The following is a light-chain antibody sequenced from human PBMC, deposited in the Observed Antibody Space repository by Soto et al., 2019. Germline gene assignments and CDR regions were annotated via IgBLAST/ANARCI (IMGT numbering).Light chain of an antibody. CDR1: QSVRRSS. J-gene: IGKJ2*01. V-gene: IGKV3-20*01. CDR2: GAS. Sequence: EIVLTQSPGTLSLSPGERATLSCRASQSVRRSSLAWYQQKTGQAPRLLIYGASSRATGIPDRFSGSGSGTDFTLTISRLEPEDFAVYYCQQYGSAPYTFGQVTKLEIK. CDR3: QQYGSAPYT.